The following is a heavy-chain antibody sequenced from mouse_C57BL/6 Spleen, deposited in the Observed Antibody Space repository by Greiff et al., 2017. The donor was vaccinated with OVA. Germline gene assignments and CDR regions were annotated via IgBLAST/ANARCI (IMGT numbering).Heavy chain of an antibody. D-gene: IGHD4-1*01. CDR2: INPNNGGT. CDR3: ARSGLGGVDY. CDR1: GYTFTDYY. Sequence: EVKLVESGPELVKPGASVKISCKASGYTFTDYYMYWVKPRHGKSLEWIGDINPNNGGTSYNQKIKGKATLTVDKSSSTAYMELRSLTSEDSAVYYCARSGLGGVDYWGQGTTLTVSS. J-gene: IGHJ2*01. V-gene: IGHV1-26*01.